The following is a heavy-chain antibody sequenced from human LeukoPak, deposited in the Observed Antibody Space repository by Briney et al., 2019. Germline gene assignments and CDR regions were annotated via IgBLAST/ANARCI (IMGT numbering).Heavy chain of an antibody. CDR2: ISGSGGST. CDR3: AKRVNVADFWSGYYEDYFDY. J-gene: IGHJ4*02. Sequence: GVSLRLSCAASGFTFSSYAMSWVRQAPGKGLEWVSAISGSGGSTHYADSVKGRFTISRDNSKNTLYLQMNSLRAEDTAVYYCAKRVNVADFWSGYYEDYFDYWGQGTLVTVSS. V-gene: IGHV3-23*01. D-gene: IGHD3-3*01. CDR1: GFTFSSYA.